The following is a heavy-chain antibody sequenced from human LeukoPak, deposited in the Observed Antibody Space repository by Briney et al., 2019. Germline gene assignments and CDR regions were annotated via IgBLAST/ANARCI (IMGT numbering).Heavy chain of an antibody. Sequence: PSETLSLTCTVSGGSISSGGYYWSWIRQHPGKGLEWIGYIYYSGSTYYNPSLKCRVTISVDTSKNQFSLKLSSVTAADTAVYYCARGGVVPASPFDYWGQGTLVTVSS. CDR3: ARGGVVPASPFDY. CDR1: GGSISSGGYY. CDR2: IYYSGST. D-gene: IGHD2-2*01. V-gene: IGHV4-31*03. J-gene: IGHJ4*02.